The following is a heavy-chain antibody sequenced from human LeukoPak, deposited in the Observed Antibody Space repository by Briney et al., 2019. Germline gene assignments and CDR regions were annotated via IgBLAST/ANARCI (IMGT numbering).Heavy chain of an antibody. CDR1: GFTFSSYG. CDR3: AKRWSYIDY. D-gene: IGHD4-23*01. Sequence: GSLRLSCAASGFTFSSYGMHWVRQAPGKGLECVAFIQSDGSNKYYSDSVKGRFTISRDNSKNTVYLQMNSLRAEDTAIYYCAKRWSYIDYWGQGALVTVSS. CDR2: IQSDGSNK. V-gene: IGHV3-30*02. J-gene: IGHJ4*02.